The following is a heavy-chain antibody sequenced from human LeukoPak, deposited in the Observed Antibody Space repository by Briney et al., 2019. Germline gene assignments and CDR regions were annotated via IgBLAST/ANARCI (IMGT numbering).Heavy chain of an antibody. V-gene: IGHV1-18*01. CDR3: ARGGGSMTTVTNLDY. Sequence: ASVKFSCKASGYTFTSYGISWVRQAPGQGLEWMGWISAYNGNTNYAQKLQGRVTMTTDTSTSTAYMGLRSLRSDDTAVYYCARGGGSMTTVTNLDYWAQGTLVTVPS. CDR2: ISAYNGNT. CDR1: GYTFTSYG. D-gene: IGHD4-11*01. J-gene: IGHJ4*02.